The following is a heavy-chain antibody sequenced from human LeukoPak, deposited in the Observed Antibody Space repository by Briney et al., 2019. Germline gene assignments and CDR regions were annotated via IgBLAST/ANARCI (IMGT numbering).Heavy chain of an antibody. V-gene: IGHV3-23*01. CDR3: ALLLLWIQLPYYFDY. CDR1: GFTFSSYA. D-gene: IGHD5-18*01. J-gene: IGHJ4*02. CDR2: ISGSGGST. Sequence: GGSLRLSCAASGFTFSSYAMSWVRQAPGKGLEWVSAISGSGGSTYYADSVKGRFTISRDNSKNTLYLQMDSLRAEDTAVYYCALLLLWIQLPYYFDYWGQGTLVTVSS.